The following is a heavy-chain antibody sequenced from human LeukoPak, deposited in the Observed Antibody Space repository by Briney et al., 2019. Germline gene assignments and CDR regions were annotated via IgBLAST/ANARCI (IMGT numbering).Heavy chain of an antibody. CDR3: VRRGHNWTHFFFDY. Sequence: EASVKVSCKASGYTFTGYYMHWVRQAPGQGLEWMGWINPNSGGTNYAQKFQGRVTMTRDTSISTAYMELSRLRSDDTAVYYCVRRGHNWTHFFFDYWGQGTLVTVSS. D-gene: IGHD1-20*01. V-gene: IGHV1-2*02. CDR2: INPNSGGT. J-gene: IGHJ4*02. CDR1: GYTFTGYY.